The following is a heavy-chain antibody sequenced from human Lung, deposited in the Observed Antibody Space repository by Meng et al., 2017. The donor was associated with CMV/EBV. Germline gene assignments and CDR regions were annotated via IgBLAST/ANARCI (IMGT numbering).Heavy chain of an antibody. CDR2: IIPITDTS. Sequence: CQASGCTFSSYTFIWVRQAPGPGLEWMGRIIPITDTSNYAQKFLGRLTITADKSTTTAFMELSSLRSDDTAVYYCASVPLIGGPEDYWGQGTLVTVSS. V-gene: IGHV1-69*08. D-gene: IGHD3-16*01. CDR3: ASVPLIGGPEDY. J-gene: IGHJ4*02. CDR1: GCTFSSYT.